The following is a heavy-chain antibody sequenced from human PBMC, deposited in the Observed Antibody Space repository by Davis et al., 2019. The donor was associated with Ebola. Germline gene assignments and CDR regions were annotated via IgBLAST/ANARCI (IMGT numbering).Heavy chain of an antibody. V-gene: IGHV4-34*01. Sequence: SETLSLTCAVYGGSFSGYYWSWIRQPPGKGLEWIGEINHSGSTNYNPSLKSRVTISVDTSKNQFSLKLSSVTAADTAVYYCARFRLMGSYGQLLYYYYGMDVWGKGTTVTVSS. CDR3: ARFRLMGSYGQLLYYYYGMDV. CDR1: GGSFSGYY. J-gene: IGHJ6*04. CDR2: INHSGST. D-gene: IGHD5-18*01.